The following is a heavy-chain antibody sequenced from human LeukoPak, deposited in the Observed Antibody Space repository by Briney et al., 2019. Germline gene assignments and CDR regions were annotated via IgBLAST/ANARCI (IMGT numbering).Heavy chain of an antibody. CDR3: ANLGKQDIVVVTAAISDAFDI. V-gene: IGHV3-30*02. J-gene: IGHJ3*02. Sequence: GGSLRLSCAASGFTFSSYGMHWVRQAPGKGLEWVAFIRYDGRNKYYADSVKGRFTISRDNSKNTLYLQMNSLRAEDTAVYYCANLGKQDIVVVTAAISDAFDIWGQGTMVTVSS. CDR1: GFTFSSYG. D-gene: IGHD2-2*01. CDR2: IRYDGRNK.